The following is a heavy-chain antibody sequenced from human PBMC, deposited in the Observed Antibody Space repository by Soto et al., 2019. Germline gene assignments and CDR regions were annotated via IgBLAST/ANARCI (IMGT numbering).Heavy chain of an antibody. V-gene: IGHV1-18*01. D-gene: IGHD3-9*01. CDR1: GYTFTSYG. Sequence: QVQLVQSGAEVKKPGASVKVSCKASGYTFTSYGISWVRQAPGQGLEWMGWISAYNGNTNYAQKLQGRVTMTTDTPTSTADRELRSLRSEDTAVYYCARRYDDILTGYYYYYYGMDVGGQGTTVTVSS. CDR2: ISAYNGNT. CDR3: ARRYDDILTGYYYYYYGMDV. J-gene: IGHJ6*02.